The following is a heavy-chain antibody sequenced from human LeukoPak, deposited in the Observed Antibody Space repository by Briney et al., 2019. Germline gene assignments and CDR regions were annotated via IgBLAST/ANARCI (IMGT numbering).Heavy chain of an antibody. V-gene: IGHV3-21*01. Sequence: GGPLRLSCAASGFTFSSYSMNWVRQAPGKGLEWVSSISSSSSYIYYADSVKGRFTISRDNAKNSLYLQMNSLRVEDTAVYYCARSPARGWFDPWGQGTLVTVSS. CDR3: ARSPARGWFDP. D-gene: IGHD2-2*01. CDR1: GFTFSSYS. CDR2: ISSSSSYI. J-gene: IGHJ5*02.